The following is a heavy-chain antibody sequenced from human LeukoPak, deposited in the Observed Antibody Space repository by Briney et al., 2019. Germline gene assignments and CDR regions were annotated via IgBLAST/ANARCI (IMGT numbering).Heavy chain of an antibody. CDR3: ARAVDIVMYYFDY. V-gene: IGHV4-59*01. Sequence: SETLSLTCTVSGGSISSYYWSWIRQPPGKGLEWIGYIYYSGSTNHNPSLKSRVTISVDTSKNQFSLKLSSVTAADTAVYYCARAVDIVMYYFDYWGQGTLVTVSS. J-gene: IGHJ4*02. D-gene: IGHD5-12*01. CDR2: IYYSGST. CDR1: GGSISSYY.